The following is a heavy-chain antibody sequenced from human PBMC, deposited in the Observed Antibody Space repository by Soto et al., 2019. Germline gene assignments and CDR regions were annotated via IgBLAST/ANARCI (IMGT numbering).Heavy chain of an antibody. CDR3: ARDKDRQQLGGNYYYILDV. V-gene: IGHV1-69*12. CDR2: IMPIFRTP. Sequence: QVQLEQSGAEVKTPGSSVKVSCKASGGTFSNSAISWVRQAPGQGLEWMGGIMPIFRTPDYAQKFQGRVTITADESTSTVYMELSGLKSDDTAVYYCARDKDRQQLGGNYYYILDVWGQGTTVTVSS. CDR1: GGTFSNSA. J-gene: IGHJ6*02. D-gene: IGHD3-10*01.